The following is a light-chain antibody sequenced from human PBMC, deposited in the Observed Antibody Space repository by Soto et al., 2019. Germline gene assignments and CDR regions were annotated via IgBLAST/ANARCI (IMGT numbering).Light chain of an antibody. CDR2: DVS. CDR1: QDIRGA. Sequence: AIQLTQSPSSLSASVGDRVTITCRASQDIRGALAWYQQKPGKAPKMLIYDVSTLESGVPLRFSGSSSGTDFTLTISSLQPVDFATYYCQQCHRDQITFGQGIRLEIK. J-gene: IGKJ5*01. V-gene: IGKV1-13*02. CDR3: QQCHRDQIT.